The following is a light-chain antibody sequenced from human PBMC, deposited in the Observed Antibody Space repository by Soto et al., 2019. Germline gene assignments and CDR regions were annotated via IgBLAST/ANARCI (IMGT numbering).Light chain of an antibody. Sequence: DIQMTQSPSSLSASVGDRVTITCRASQSLGGYLNWYQQKPGKAPKLLIYAGSSLQSGVPTRFSGSGSGTDFTLTISGPQPEDFAVYYCQQTNSVPLTFGGGTKVEIK. CDR3: QQTNSVPLT. CDR2: AGS. CDR1: QSLGGY. J-gene: IGKJ4*01. V-gene: IGKV1-39*01.